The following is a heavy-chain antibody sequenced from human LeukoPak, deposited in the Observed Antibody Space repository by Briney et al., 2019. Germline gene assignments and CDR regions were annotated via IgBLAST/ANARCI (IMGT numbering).Heavy chain of an antibody. Sequence: PSETLSLTCAVYGGSFSGYYWSWIRQPPGRGLEWIGEINHSGSTNYNPSLKSRVTISVDTSKKQFSLKLSSVTAADTAVYYCVTYYFDSSGPKKNYWGQGTLVTVSS. V-gene: IGHV4-34*01. J-gene: IGHJ4*02. D-gene: IGHD3-22*01. CDR3: VTYYFDSSGPKKNY. CDR1: GGSFSGYY. CDR2: INHSGST.